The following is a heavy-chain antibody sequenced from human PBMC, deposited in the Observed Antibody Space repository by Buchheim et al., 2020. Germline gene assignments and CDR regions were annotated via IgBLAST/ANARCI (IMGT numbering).Heavy chain of an antibody. D-gene: IGHD1-7*01. CDR3: AREDGELYFDY. J-gene: IGHJ4*02. CDR2: ISYDGRSE. V-gene: IGHV3-30*04. Sequence: QVQLVESGGGVVPPGRSLRLSCAASGFTFSSYAMHWVRQAPGKGLEWVAVISYDGRSENYVDSVKGRFTISRDNSENTLYLQMNSLRVEDTAVYYCAREDGELYFDYWGQGTL. CDR1: GFTFSSYA.